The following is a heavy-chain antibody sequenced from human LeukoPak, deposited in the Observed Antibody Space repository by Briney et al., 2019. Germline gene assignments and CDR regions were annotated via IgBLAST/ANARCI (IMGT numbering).Heavy chain of an antibody. CDR1: GFTFKNYA. D-gene: IGHD6-13*01. CDR2: FSVNGRDT. J-gene: IGHJ4*02. V-gene: IGHV3-23*01. Sequence: GGSLRLSCAASGFTFKNYALSWVRQAPGKGLEWVSGFSVNGRDTYYADFVKGRFTIARDIAKNTRYLQMNSLRAEDTATYYCAKPGRTAAGLFDSWGQGTLVTVSS. CDR3: AKPGRTAAGLFDS.